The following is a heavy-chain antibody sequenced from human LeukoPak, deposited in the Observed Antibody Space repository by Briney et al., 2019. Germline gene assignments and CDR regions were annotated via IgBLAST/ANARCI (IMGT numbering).Heavy chain of an antibody. J-gene: IGHJ3*02. V-gene: IGHV4-34*01. CDR2: INHSGST. CDR3: ARKRLGYCSGGSCYRAFDI. CDR1: GGSFSGYY. Sequence: PSETLSLTCAVYGGSFSGYYWSWIRQPPGKGLEWIGEINHSGSTNYNPSLTSRVTISVDTSKNQFSLKLSSVTAADTAVYYCARKRLGYCSGGSCYRAFDIWGQGTMVTVSS. D-gene: IGHD2-15*01.